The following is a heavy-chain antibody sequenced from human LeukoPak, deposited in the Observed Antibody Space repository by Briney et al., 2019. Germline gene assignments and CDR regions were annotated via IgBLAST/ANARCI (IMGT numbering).Heavy chain of an antibody. D-gene: IGHD6-19*01. Sequence: GGSLRLSCAASGFTFSSYSMNWVRQAPGKGLEWVSSISSSSSYIYYADSVKGRFTISRDNAKNSLYLQMNSLRAEDTAAYYCARAPRSSGSFGAFDIWGQGTMVTVSS. CDR1: GFTFSSYS. CDR2: ISSSSSYI. V-gene: IGHV3-21*01. J-gene: IGHJ3*02. CDR3: ARAPRSSGSFGAFDI.